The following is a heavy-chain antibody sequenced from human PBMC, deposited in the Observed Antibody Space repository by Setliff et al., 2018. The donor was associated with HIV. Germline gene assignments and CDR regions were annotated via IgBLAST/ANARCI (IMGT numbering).Heavy chain of an antibody. CDR2: IYHTGST. D-gene: IGHD6-25*01. CDR3: ARYTPRGYTLTGPY. J-gene: IGHJ4*02. Sequence: KASETLSLTCTVSGGSINSTSYYWGWVRQPPGNGLEWIGSIYHTGSTYYKPPLKSRVTISVDTSKNQFSLRLRTLAAADTAVYYCARYTPRGYTLTGPYWGQGTLVTVSS. V-gene: IGHV4-39*01. CDR1: GGSINSTSYY.